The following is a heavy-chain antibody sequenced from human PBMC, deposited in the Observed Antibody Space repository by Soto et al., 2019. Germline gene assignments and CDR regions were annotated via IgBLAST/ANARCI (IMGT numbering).Heavy chain of an antibody. V-gene: IGHV3-66*01. CDR1: GFTVSGIY. CDR3: ARVETLSAGVPY. CDR2: LYSDDST. D-gene: IGHD6-13*01. Sequence: GGSLRLSCAASGFTVSGIYMSWVRQAPGKGLEWVSLLYSDDSTYYADSVKGRFTISRDNSKNTLFLQMNSLRAEDTAVYYCARVETLSAGVPYWGQGTLVTVSS. J-gene: IGHJ4*02.